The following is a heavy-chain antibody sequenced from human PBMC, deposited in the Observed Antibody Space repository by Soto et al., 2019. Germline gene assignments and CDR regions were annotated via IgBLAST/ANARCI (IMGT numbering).Heavy chain of an antibody. CDR2: MNPNSGNT. J-gene: IGHJ6*03. D-gene: IGHD2-2*01. V-gene: IGHV1-8*01. CDR1: GYTFTSYD. Sequence: QVQLVQSGAEVKKPGASVKVSCKASGYTFTSYDINWVRQATGQGLEWMGWMNPNSGNTGYAQKFQGRVTMTRNTSISTAYMELSSLRSEDTAVYYCARGAGTVPARPDYYYYYYMDVWGKGTTVTVSS. CDR3: ARGAGTVPARPDYYYYYYMDV.